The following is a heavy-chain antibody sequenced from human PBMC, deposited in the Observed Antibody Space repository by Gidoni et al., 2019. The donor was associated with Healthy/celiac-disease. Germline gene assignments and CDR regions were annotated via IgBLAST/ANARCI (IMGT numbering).Heavy chain of an antibody. D-gene: IGHD6-19*01. V-gene: IGHV3-21*01. CDR3: AGCIAVAGIPCTLYYYYGMDV. J-gene: IGHJ6*02. Sequence: EVQLVESGGGLVKPGGSLRLSCAASGFTFSSYSMNWVRQAPGKGLEWVSSISSSSSYIYYADSVKGRFTISRDNAKNSLYLQMNSLRAEDTAVYYCAGCIAVAGIPCTLYYYYGMDVWGQGTTVTVSS. CDR2: ISSSSSYI. CDR1: GFTFSSYS.